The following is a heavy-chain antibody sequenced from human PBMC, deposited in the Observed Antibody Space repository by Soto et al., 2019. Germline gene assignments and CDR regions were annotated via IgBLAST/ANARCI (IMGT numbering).Heavy chain of an antibody. CDR1: GGSISCGGYY. J-gene: IGHJ4*01. V-gene: IGHV4-31*03. D-gene: IGHD3-22*01. CDR3: ARGGYYYENSGQNAYDY. Sequence: SETLSLTCTVSGGSISCGGYYWSWIRQHPGKGLEWIGYIYYGGSTYYNPSLKSRATISGDTSKNQFSLKLSSVTAADTAVYYCARGGYYYENSGQNAYDYWGQGILVTVSS. CDR2: IYYGGST.